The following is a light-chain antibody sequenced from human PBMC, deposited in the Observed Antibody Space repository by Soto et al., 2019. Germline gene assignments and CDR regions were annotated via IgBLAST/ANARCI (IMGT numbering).Light chain of an antibody. CDR2: WAS. CDR1: QXVLYSSNNKNY. CDR3: QQYYSTPLT. Sequence: DIVMTQSPDSLAVSLGERATIHXXSTQXVLYSSNNKNYLAWYQQKPGQPPKXXIYWASTRESGVPDRFSGSGAGTDFTLTISSLQAEDVAVYYCQQYYSTPLTFGGGTKVDIK. J-gene: IGKJ4*01. V-gene: IGKV4-1*01.